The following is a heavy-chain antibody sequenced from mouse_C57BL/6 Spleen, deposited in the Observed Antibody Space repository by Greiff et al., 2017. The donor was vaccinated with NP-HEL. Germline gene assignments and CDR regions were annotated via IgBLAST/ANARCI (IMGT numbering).Heavy chain of an antibody. CDR1: GYTFTDYE. V-gene: IGHV1-15*01. CDR2: IDPETGGT. J-gene: IGHJ3*01. Sequence: QVQLKESGAELVRPGASVTLSCKASGYTFTDYEMHWVKQTPVHGLEWIGAIDPETGGTAYNQKFKGKAILTADKSSSTAYMELRSLTSEDSAVYYCTRRDDYDVGAYWGQGTLVTVSA. CDR3: TRRDDYDVGAY. D-gene: IGHD2-4*01.